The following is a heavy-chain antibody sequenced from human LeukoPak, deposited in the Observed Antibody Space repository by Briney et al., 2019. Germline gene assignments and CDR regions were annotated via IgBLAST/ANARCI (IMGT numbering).Heavy chain of an antibody. D-gene: IGHD1-1*01. CDR2: IYSGGNT. V-gene: IGHV3-53*01. J-gene: IGHJ3*02. CDR1: GFTISRYY. Sequence: GGSLRLACAASGFTISRYYMSWVRQAPGRGLEWVSFIYSGGNTYYTDSVKGRLTISRDNSKNTLYLQMNSLRAEDTAVYYCASGTTGALDIWGQGTMVTVSS. CDR3: ASGTTGALDI.